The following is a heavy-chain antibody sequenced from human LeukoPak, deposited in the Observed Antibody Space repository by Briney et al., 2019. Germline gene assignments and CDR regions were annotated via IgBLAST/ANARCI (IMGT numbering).Heavy chain of an antibody. V-gene: IGHV3-11*04. D-gene: IGHD7-27*01. CDR2: ISNSGSSI. J-gene: IGHJ4*01. Sequence: GGSLRLSCAASGFIFSDYYMSWIRQAPGKGLEWVSYISNSGSSIYYADSVKGRFTTSRDNAKSSLYLQMNSLRAEDTAVYYCGRGHWGLDYWGHGALVTVSS. CDR1: GFIFSDYY. CDR3: GRGHWGLDY.